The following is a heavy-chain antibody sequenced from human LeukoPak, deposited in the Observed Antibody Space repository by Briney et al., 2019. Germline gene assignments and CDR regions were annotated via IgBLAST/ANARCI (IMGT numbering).Heavy chain of an antibody. V-gene: IGHV3-33*01. D-gene: IGHD6-19*01. Sequence: GGSLRLSCAASGFTFSSYGVHWVRQAPGKGLEWVAVIWYDGSNKYYADSVKGRFTISRDNSNNRLYLQMNSLRAGDTAVYYCARVRYSSGWYVDYWGQGTLVTVSS. J-gene: IGHJ4*02. CDR1: GFTFSSYG. CDR2: IWYDGSNK. CDR3: ARVRYSSGWYVDY.